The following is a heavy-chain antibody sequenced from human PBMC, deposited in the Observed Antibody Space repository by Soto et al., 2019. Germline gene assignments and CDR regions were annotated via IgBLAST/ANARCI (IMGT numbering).Heavy chain of an antibody. Sequence: CGIKDNKQGLEWMGGIIPTFGTANYAQKFQGRVTITADESTSTAYMELSSLRSEDTAVYYCARDLYSSSWSSVHYYSGMDVWGQGPTVTVSS. J-gene: IGHJ6*02. V-gene: IGHV1-69*01. D-gene: IGHD6-13*01. CDR2: IIPTFGTA. CDR3: ARDLYSSSWSSVHYYSGMDV.